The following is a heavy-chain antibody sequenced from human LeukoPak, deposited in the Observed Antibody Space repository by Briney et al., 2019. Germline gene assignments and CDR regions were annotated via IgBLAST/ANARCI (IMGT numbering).Heavy chain of an antibody. CDR1: GYTFTSYG. Sequence: GASVKVSCKASGYTFTSYGISWVRQAPGQGLEWMGRIIPILGIANYAQKFQGRVTITADKSTSTAYMELSSLRSEDTAVYYCATHTVAGSLEFGYWGQGTLVTVSS. CDR3: ATHTVAGSLEFGY. J-gene: IGHJ4*02. V-gene: IGHV1-69*04. D-gene: IGHD6-19*01. CDR2: IIPILGIA.